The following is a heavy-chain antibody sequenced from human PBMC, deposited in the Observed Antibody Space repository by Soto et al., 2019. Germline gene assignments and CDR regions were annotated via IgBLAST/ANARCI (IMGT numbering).Heavy chain of an antibody. D-gene: IGHD6-6*01. J-gene: IGHJ6*03. CDR2: TYYRSKWYN. Sequence: SQTLSLTCAISGDSVSSNSAAWNWIRQSPSRGLEWLGRTYYRSKWYNDYAVSVKSRITINPDTSKNQFSLKLSSVTAADTAVYYCARGRIAARYYYYMDVWGKGTTVTVSS. V-gene: IGHV6-1*01. CDR1: GDSVSSNSAA. CDR3: ARGRIAARYYYYMDV.